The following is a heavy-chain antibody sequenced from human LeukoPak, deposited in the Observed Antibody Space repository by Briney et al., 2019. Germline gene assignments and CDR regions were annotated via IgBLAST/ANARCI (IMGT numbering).Heavy chain of an antibody. CDR1: GFTFSSFS. D-gene: IGHD1-1*01. CDR3: ARDRGWNDCFGY. V-gene: IGHV3-21*01. J-gene: IGHJ4*02. CDR2: ISTGSSYI. Sequence: GGSLRLSCAASGFTFSSFSMNWVRQAPGKGLEWVSSISTGSSYIYYADSVKGRFTISRDNAKNSLYLQMISLRAEDTAVYYCARDRGWNDCFGYWGQGTLVTVSS.